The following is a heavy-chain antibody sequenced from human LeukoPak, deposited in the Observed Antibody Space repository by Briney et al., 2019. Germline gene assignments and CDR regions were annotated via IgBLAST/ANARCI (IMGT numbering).Heavy chain of an antibody. CDR3: ARSSDSSGYYGGGIIDY. J-gene: IGHJ4*02. V-gene: IGHV4-4*07. D-gene: IGHD6-19*01. CDR2: IYINENT. Sequence: PSETLSLTCTVSGGSISIYYWNWIRQPAGKGLEWIGRIYINENTFFNPSLKSRVTMSVDTSKNQFSLQLTSVTAADAAVYYCARSSDSSGYYGGGIIDYWGQGTLVTVSS. CDR1: GGSISIYY.